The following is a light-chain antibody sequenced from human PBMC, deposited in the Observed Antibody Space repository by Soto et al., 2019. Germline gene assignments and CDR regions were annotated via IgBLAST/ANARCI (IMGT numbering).Light chain of an antibody. CDR1: SSNIGARYD. J-gene: IGLJ3*02. V-gene: IGLV1-40*01. CDR2: GNN. CDR3: QSYDSSLSAWV. Sequence: QPVLTQPPSVSGAPGQRVTISCTGSSSNIGARYDVHWYQQLPGTAPKLLIYGNNNRPSGVPDRFSGSKSGTSASLAITGLQAEDEADYYCQSYDSSLSAWVFGGGTKVTVL.